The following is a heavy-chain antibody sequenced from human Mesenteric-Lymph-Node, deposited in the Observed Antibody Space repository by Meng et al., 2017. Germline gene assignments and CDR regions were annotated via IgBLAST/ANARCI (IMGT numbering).Heavy chain of an antibody. CDR3: AKDPYYDFWSGSFDP. V-gene: IGHV3-23*01. Sequence: GGSLRLSCAASGFTFSSYAMSWVRQAPGKGLEWVSGISGSGGDIYYVDSVKGRFTISRDNSKNTLYLQINSLRAEDTAVYYCAKDPYYDFWSGSFDPWGQGTLVTVSS. J-gene: IGHJ5*02. D-gene: IGHD3-3*01. CDR1: GFTFSSYA. CDR2: ISGSGGDI.